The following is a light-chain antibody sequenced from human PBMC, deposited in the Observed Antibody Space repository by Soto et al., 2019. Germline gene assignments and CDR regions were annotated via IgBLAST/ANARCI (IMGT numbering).Light chain of an antibody. Sequence: QSVLTQPRSVSGSPGQSVTISCTGTSSDVGGYNYVSWYQQHPGKAPKLMIYDVSNRPSGVPDRFSGSKSGNTASLTISGLQAEDEADYYCCSYAGSPWVFGGGTKRPS. CDR2: DVS. V-gene: IGLV2-11*01. CDR3: CSYAGSPWV. CDR1: SSDVGGYNY. J-gene: IGLJ3*02.